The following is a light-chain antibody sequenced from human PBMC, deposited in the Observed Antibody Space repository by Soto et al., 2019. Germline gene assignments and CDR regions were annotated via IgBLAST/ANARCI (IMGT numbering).Light chain of an antibody. V-gene: IGKV1-12*01. Sequence: DIQMTQSPSSVSASVGDRVTITCRASQGISSLLAWYQQKPGKAPNLLIHAASSLQSGVPSRFSGSGSGTDFILTISSLQPEYFATYYCQQANSFPLTFGGGTKVEIK. J-gene: IGKJ4*01. CDR2: AAS. CDR1: QGISSL. CDR3: QQANSFPLT.